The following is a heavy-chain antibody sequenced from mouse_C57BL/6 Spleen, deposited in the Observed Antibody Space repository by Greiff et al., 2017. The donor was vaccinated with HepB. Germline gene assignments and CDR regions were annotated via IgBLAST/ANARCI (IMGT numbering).Heavy chain of an antibody. V-gene: IGHV1-4*01. J-gene: IGHJ1*03. CDR3: AREDSYWYFDV. CDR1: GYTFTSYT. Sequence: QVQLKESGAELARPGASVKMSCKASGYTFTSYTMHWVKQRPGQGLEWIGYINPSSGYTKYNQKFKDKATLTADKSSSTAYMQLCSLTSEDSAVYYCAREDSYWYFDVWGTGTTVTVSS. CDR2: INPSSGYT.